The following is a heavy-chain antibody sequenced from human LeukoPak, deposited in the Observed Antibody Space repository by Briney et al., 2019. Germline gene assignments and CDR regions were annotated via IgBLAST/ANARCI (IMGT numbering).Heavy chain of an antibody. CDR2: IYYSGST. V-gene: IGHV4-59*01. Sequence: SETLSLTCTVSGGSISSYYWSWIRQPPGKGLEWIGYIYYSGSTNYNLSLKSRVTISVDTSKNQFSLKLSSVTAADTAVYYCARGDATVTISDYYYYGMDVWGQGTTVTVS. D-gene: IGHD4-17*01. CDR3: ARGDATVTISDYYYYGMDV. J-gene: IGHJ6*02. CDR1: GGSISSYY.